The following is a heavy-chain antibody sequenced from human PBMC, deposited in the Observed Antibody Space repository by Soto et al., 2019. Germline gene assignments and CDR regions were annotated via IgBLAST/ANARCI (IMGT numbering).Heavy chain of an antibody. CDR2: ISSSSSYT. V-gene: IGHV3-11*06. CDR3: AREGFFVYRSSTSCYTKLYYYYGMDV. D-gene: IGHD2-2*02. J-gene: IGHJ6*02. CDR1: GFTFSDYY. Sequence: GGSLRLSCAASGFTFSDYYMSWIRQAPGKGLEWVSYISSSSSYTNYADSVKGRFTISRDNAKNSLYLQMNSLRAEDTAVYYCAREGFFVYRSSTSCYTKLYYYYGMDVWGQGTTVTVS.